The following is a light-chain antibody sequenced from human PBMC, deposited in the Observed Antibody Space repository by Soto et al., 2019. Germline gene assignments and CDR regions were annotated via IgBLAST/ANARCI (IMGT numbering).Light chain of an antibody. CDR3: QQYGSAPAWT. CDR1: QSISSSY. J-gene: IGKJ1*01. CDR2: GAS. Sequence: EIVLTQSPGTLSLSPGERATLSCRASQSISSSYLAWYQQNAGQAPRLLIYGASKRATGIPDRFSGSGSGTDFTLTISRLESEDLAVYYCQQYGSAPAWTFGQGTKVEIK. V-gene: IGKV3-20*01.